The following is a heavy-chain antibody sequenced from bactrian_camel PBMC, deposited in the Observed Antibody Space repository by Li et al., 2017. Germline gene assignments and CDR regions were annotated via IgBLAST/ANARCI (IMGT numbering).Heavy chain of an antibody. D-gene: IGHD1*01. CDR3: AARPVNTRACVAGGRYEFGY. CDR2: IGMDGRT. CDR1: GGTHSSYRSYC. V-gene: IGHV3S57*01. Sequence: QVQLVESGGGSVKAGESLKLSCVAFGGTHSSYRSYCMAWFRQAPGKEREGVAAIGMDGRTSAADSVKGRFTISKDNAKNTLYLQMDNLQPEDTAVYYCAARPVNTRACVAGGRYEFGYWGQGTQVTVS. J-gene: IGHJ4*01.